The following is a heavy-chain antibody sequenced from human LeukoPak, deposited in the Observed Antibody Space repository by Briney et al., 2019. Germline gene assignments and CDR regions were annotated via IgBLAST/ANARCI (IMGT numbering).Heavy chain of an antibody. J-gene: IGHJ4*02. Sequence: GGSLRLSCAASGFTFTSYAMNWVRQAPGKGLEWVSAISGSGVSTYYADSVKGRFTISRDNSKNMLYLQMNSLRAEDTAVYYCAKDGPQVGPYYFDYWGQGTLVTVS. CDR3: AKDGPQVGPYYFDY. V-gene: IGHV3-23*01. D-gene: IGHD1-26*01. CDR2: ISGSGVST. CDR1: GFTFTSYA.